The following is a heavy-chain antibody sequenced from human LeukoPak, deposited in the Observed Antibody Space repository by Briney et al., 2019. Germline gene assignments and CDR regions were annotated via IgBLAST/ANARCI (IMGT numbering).Heavy chain of an antibody. J-gene: IGHJ4*02. Sequence: PGGSLRLSCAASGFTFDDYAMHWVRQAPGKGLEWVSGISWNSGSIGYADSVKGRFTISRDNAKNSLYLQMNSLRAEDMALYYCAKDRSDNKTWYAGSHWGQGTLVTVSS. CDR2: ISWNSGSI. CDR1: GFTFDDYA. V-gene: IGHV3-9*03. CDR3: AKDRSDNKTWYAGSH. D-gene: IGHD2-8*01.